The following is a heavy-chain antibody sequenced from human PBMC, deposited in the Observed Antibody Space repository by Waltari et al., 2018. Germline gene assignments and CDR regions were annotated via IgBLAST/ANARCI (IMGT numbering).Heavy chain of an antibody. V-gene: IGHV3-23*03. D-gene: IGHD3-22*01. CDR1: AFPLRSSA. CDR3: AKLGGLYSSGWPDSTNYMDV. CDR2: LYSSGRR. Sequence: DVQVLESGGDLVQSGGSLRLSCAASAFPLRSSAYIWVRQVPERGQEWVSVLYSSGRRKYADSVKGRFTITRDDSKNTLFLEMNSLRPEDTAVYYCAKLGGLYSSGWPDSTNYMDVWGKGTTVSVSS. J-gene: IGHJ6*03.